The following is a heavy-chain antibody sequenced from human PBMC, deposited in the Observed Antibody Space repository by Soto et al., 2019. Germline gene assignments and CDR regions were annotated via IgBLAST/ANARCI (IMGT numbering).Heavy chain of an antibody. CDR2: ISAYNGNT. D-gene: IGHD6-19*01. CDR3: ARDQAVPPVHYYDYGMDV. V-gene: IGHV1-18*04. CDR1: GYTFTSYG. Sequence: QVQLVQSGAEVKKPGASVKVSCKASGYTFTSYGISWVRQAPGQGLEWMGWISAYNGNTNYAQKLQGRVTMTTDTSTSTAYMELRSLRSDDTAVYYCARDQAVPPVHYYDYGMDVWGQGTTVTVSS. J-gene: IGHJ6*02.